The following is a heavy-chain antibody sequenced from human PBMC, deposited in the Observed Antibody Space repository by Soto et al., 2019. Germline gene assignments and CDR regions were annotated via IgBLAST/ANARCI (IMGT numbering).Heavy chain of an antibody. V-gene: IGHV4-30-4*01. Sequence: QVQLQESGPGLVRPSPTLSLTCAVSSGSIRSGDYYWTWIRQPPGKGLEWIGYIDHSGSAYYNPSLKSRATISLDTSNSGFSLKLNSVTAADTAVYFCAGELGTFYFEHWGQGRLVTVSS. D-gene: IGHD7-27*01. J-gene: IGHJ4*02. CDR3: AGELGTFYFEH. CDR2: IDHSGSA. CDR1: SGSIRSGDYY.